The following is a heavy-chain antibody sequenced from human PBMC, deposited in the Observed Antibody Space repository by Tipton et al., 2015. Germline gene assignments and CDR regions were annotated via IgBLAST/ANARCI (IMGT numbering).Heavy chain of an antibody. J-gene: IGHJ4*02. CDR3: ARDQGVRGFRGGVY. CDR1: GGSVSSGTYY. D-gene: IGHD3-10*01. Sequence: LSLTCTVSGGSVSSGTYYWSWIRQPPGKGLEWVSSISITGGTFNADSVKGRFTISRDNSKSTLYLQMNSLRADDTAVYYCARDQGVRGFRGGVYWGQGTLVTVSS. CDR2: ISITGGT. V-gene: IGHV3-53*01.